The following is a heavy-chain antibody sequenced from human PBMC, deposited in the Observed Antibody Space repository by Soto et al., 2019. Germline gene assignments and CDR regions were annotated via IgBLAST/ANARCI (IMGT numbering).Heavy chain of an antibody. CDR3: AKYRRTDPDCYRRDF. V-gene: IGHV4-59*01. J-gene: IGHJ4*01. Sequence: SETLPLTCPLSGGSISGYYWSWIRQPPGKGLEWIGYVYYSGSTKYNPSLESRVTISVDMSNNQFSLMLTSVTAADTAVYYCAKYRRTDPDCYRRDFGGHLTFVIVS. CDR1: GGSISGYY. CDR2: VYYSGST. D-gene: IGHD2-21*01.